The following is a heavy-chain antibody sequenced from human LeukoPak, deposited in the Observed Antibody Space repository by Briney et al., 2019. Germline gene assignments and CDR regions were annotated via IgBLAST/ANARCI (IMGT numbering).Heavy chain of an antibody. CDR2: IGAYNGNT. J-gene: IGHJ4*02. Sequence: ASVKVSCKASGYTFTSFVISWVRQAPGQGLEGMGWIGAYNGNTKYGQKLQGRVTMTTDTSTSTAYMELRSLRSDDAAVYYCARDQMNIAAAGAHFDYWGQGTLVTVSS. V-gene: IGHV1-18*01. D-gene: IGHD6-13*01. CDR1: GYTFTSFV. CDR3: ARDQMNIAAAGAHFDY.